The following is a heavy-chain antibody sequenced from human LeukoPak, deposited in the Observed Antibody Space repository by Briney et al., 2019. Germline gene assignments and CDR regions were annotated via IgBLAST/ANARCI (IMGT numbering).Heavy chain of an antibody. Sequence: PGGSLRLSCAASGFTFSGYAMHWVRQAPGKGLEWVAVISYDGSNKYYADSVKGRFTISRDNSKNTLYLQMNSLRAEDTAVYYCARADYDYVWGSYRCDYWGQGTLVTVSS. D-gene: IGHD3-16*02. CDR3: ARADYDYVWGSYRCDY. V-gene: IGHV3-30-3*01. CDR1: GFTFSGYA. CDR2: ISYDGSNK. J-gene: IGHJ4*02.